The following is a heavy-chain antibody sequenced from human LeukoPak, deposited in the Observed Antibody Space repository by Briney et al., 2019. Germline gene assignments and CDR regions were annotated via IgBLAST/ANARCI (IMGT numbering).Heavy chain of an antibody. V-gene: IGHV4-31*03. CDR3: ARGPVRDYSNY. J-gene: IGHJ4*02. CDR2: IYYSGST. CDR1: GVSISSGGYY. D-gene: IGHD4-11*01. Sequence: NPSETLSLTCTVSGVSISSGGYYWSWIRQHPGKGLEWIGYIYYSGSTYYNPSLKSRLTISLDTSNNQFSLKLSSVTAADTAVYYCARGPVRDYSNYWGQGTLVTVSP.